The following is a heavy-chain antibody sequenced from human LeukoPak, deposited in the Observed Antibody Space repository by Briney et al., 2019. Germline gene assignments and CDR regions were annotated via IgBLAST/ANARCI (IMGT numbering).Heavy chain of an antibody. CDR2: ISSNGDIT. CDR3: AREYYGGYVDY. V-gene: IGHV3-64*01. CDR1: GFTFSTYS. Sequence: PGGSLRLSCAASGFTFSTYSMHWVRQAPGKGLESISAISSNGDITYYANSVKGRFTISRDNSKNTLYLQMGSLGAEDMAVYYCAREYYGGYVDYWGQGTLVTVSS. J-gene: IGHJ4*02. D-gene: IGHD3-10*01.